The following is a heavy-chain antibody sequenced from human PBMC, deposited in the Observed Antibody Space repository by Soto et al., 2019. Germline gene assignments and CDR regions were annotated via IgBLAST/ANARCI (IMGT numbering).Heavy chain of an antibody. CDR1: ESTVSRDW. D-gene: IGHD3-16*01. CDR2: INQDGSEK. CDR3: AGGGGDAF. J-gene: IGHJ4*02. Sequence: EVHLVESGGGLVQTGGSLRLSCAIFESTVSRDWMNWVRQAPGQGLEWVAHINQDGSEKYYVDSVKGRFTISRDNAKKSLYLQMNSRVPAATVMYYCAGGGGDAFWGQGTLVTVSS. V-gene: IGHV3-7*04.